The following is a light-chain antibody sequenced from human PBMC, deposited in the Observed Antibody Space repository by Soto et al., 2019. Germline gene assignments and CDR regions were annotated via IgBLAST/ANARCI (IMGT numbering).Light chain of an antibody. V-gene: IGKV3-20*01. CDR3: QQYSGSIT. CDR2: DSS. Sequence: EIVLTQSPGTLSLYPGETATLSCRASQSISGNYLAWYHHKPGQAPRLLIYDSSRRATGIPDRFSGSGSGTDYTLNIRRLEPEDFAIYYCQQYSGSITFGQGTRLEIE. CDR1: QSISGNY. J-gene: IGKJ5*01.